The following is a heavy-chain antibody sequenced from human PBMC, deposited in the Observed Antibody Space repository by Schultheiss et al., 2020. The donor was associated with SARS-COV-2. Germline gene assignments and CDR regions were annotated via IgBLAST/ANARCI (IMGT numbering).Heavy chain of an antibody. Sequence: SQTLPLTCAVSGYSISSGYYWGWIRQPPGKGLEWIGSIYHSGSTYYNPSLKSRVTISVDTSKNQFSLKLSSVTAADTAVYYCARDGSMFGVVIISVGWFEPWGQGTLVTVAS. J-gene: IGHJ5*02. CDR2: IYHSGST. CDR1: GYSISSGYY. V-gene: IGHV4-38-2*02. CDR3: ARDGSMFGVVIISVGWFEP. D-gene: IGHD3-3*01.